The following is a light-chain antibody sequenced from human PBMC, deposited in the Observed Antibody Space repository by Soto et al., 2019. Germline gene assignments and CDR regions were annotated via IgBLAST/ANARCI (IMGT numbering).Light chain of an antibody. CDR3: SSYTSSSTLV. Sequence: QSVLTQPASVSGSPGQSITISCTGTNSDVGGYNYVSWYQQHPGKAPKLMIYEVSNRPSGVSNRFSGSKSGNTASLTISGLQAEDEADYYCSSYTSSSTLVFGTGTSSPS. CDR2: EVS. J-gene: IGLJ1*01. V-gene: IGLV2-14*01. CDR1: NSDVGGYNY.